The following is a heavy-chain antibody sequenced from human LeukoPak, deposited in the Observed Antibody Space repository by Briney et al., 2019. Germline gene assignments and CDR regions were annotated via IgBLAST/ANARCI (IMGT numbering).Heavy chain of an antibody. CDR1: GFTFSTYA. CDR2: ISTDGVST. J-gene: IGHJ6*02. V-gene: IGHV3-64*04. D-gene: IGHD6-13*01. CDR3: ARGGYGSSWFYYYYGMDV. Sequence: PGGSLRLSCSASGFTFSTYALQWVRQAPGKGLEYVSSISTDGVSTFYANSVKGRFTISRDNSKNTLYLQMNSLRAEDTAVYYCARGGYGSSWFYYYYGMDVWGQGTTVTVSS.